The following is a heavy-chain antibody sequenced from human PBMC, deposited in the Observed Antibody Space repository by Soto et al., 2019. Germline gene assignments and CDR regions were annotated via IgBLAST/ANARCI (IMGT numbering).Heavy chain of an antibody. J-gene: IGHJ5*02. V-gene: IGHV3-48*01. CDR1: GFTFSSYS. CDR2: ISSSSSTI. Sequence: EVQLVESGGGLVQPGGSLRLSCAASGFTFSSYSMNWVRQAPGKGLEWVSYISSSSSTIYYADSVKGRFTISRDNAKNSLYLQMNSLRAEDTAVYYCARDTYVWGSDRPSPWGQGTLVTVSS. CDR3: ARDTYVWGSDRPSP. D-gene: IGHD3-16*02.